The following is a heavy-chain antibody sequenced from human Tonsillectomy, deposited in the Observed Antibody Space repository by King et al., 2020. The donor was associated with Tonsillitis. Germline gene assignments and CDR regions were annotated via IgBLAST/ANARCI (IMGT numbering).Heavy chain of an antibody. V-gene: IGHV2-5*01. CDR3: AHSRSSIAAWSFDY. CDR2: IYWNDDK. Sequence: ITLKESGPTLVKPTQTLTLTCTFSGFSLSTSGVGVGWIRQPPGKALEWLALIYWNDDKRYSPSLKSRLTITTDTSKNQVVLTMTNMDPVDTATYYCAHSRSSIAAWSFDYWGQGTLVTVSS. CDR1: GFSLSTSGVG. D-gene: IGHD6-6*01. J-gene: IGHJ4*02.